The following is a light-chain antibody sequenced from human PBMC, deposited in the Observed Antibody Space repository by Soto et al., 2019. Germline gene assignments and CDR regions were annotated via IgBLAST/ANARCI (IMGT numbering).Light chain of an antibody. CDR2: DAS. J-gene: IGKJ1*01. CDR3: QQYNTDSWVT. V-gene: IGKV1-5*01. CDR1: QNIISW. Sequence: DIQMTQSPSTLSASVGDRVTITCRASQNIISWLAWYQQEPGKAPKLLIYDASILESGVPSRFSGSVSGTEFSLTISSLQPDDFATYYCQQYNTDSWVTFGQGTKVEI.